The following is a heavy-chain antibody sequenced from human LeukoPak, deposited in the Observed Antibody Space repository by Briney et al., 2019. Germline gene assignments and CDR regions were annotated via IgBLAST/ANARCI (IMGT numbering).Heavy chain of an antibody. Sequence: GGSLRLSCAASGFTFSSYWMHWVRQAPGKGLVWVSRINSDGSSTNYADSVKGRFTISRDNAKNTLYLQMDSLRAEDTAMYYCARGTGSHYSLGYWGQGTLVPVPS. CDR1: GFTFSSYW. CDR3: ARGTGSHYSLGY. V-gene: IGHV3-74*01. J-gene: IGHJ4*02. D-gene: IGHD1-26*01. CDR2: INSDGSST.